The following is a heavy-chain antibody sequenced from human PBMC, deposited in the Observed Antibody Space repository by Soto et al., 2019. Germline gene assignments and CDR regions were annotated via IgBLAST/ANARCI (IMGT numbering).Heavy chain of an antibody. CDR2: INPNSGGT. D-gene: IGHD4-17*01. Sequence: ASVKVSCKASGYTFTGYYMHWVRQAPGQGLEWMGWINPNSGGTNYAQKFQGRVTMTRDTSISTAYMELSRLRSDDTAVYYCARDMPHDYGADGDYWGQGTLVTVSS. V-gene: IGHV1-2*02. J-gene: IGHJ4*02. CDR1: GYTFTGYY. CDR3: ARDMPHDYGADGDY.